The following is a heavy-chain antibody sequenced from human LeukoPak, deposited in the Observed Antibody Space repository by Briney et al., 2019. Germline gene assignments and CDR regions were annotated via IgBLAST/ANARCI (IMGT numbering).Heavy chain of an antibody. V-gene: IGHV3-30*04. J-gene: IGHJ4*02. CDR1: GFTFSSYA. D-gene: IGHD1-14*01. CDR3: AKAEPGANFDY. Sequence: HPGGSLRLSCAASGFTFSSYAMHWVRQAPGKGLEWVAVISYDGSNKYYADSVKGRFTISRDNSKNTLYLQMNSLRAEDTAVYYCAKAEPGANFDYWGQGTLVTVSS. CDR2: ISYDGSNK.